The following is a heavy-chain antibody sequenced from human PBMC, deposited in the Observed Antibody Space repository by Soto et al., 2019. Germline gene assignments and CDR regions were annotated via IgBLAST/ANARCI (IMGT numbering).Heavy chain of an antibody. Sequence: QVQLVQSGAEVKKPGSSVKVSCKASGGTFSSYTISWVRQAPGQGLEWMGRIIPILGIANYAQKFQGRVTITADKSTSTAYMELSSLRSEDTAVYYCARDDGYGDYEGVWGQRTLVTVSS. V-gene: IGHV1-69*08. CDR3: ARDDGYGDYEGV. CDR2: IIPILGIA. D-gene: IGHD4-17*01. J-gene: IGHJ4*02. CDR1: GGTFSSYT.